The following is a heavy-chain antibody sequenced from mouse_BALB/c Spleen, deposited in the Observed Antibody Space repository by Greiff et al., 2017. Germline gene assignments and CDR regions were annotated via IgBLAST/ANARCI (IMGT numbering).Heavy chain of an antibody. CDR3: ARAATVEEVAMDY. D-gene: IGHD1-1*01. CDR1: GYSITSGYY. J-gene: IGHJ4*01. Sequence: VQLKESGPGLVKPSQSLSLTCSVTGYSITSGYYWNWIRQFPGNKLEWMGYISYDGSNNYNPSLKNRISITRDTSKNQFFLKLNSVTTEDTATYYCARAATVEEVAMDYWGQGTSVTVSS. CDR2: ISYDGSN. V-gene: IGHV3-6*02.